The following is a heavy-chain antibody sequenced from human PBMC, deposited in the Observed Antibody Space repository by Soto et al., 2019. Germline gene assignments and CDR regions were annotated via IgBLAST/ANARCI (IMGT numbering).Heavy chain of an antibody. CDR2: TKQDGSEK. CDR1: GFTFSSYW. Sequence: GGSLRLSCAASGFTFSSYWMSWVRQAPGKGLEWVANTKQDGSEKYYVDSVKGRFTISRDNAKNSLYLQMNSLRAEDTAVYYCARVYFWSGYYTSYGMDVWGQGTTVTVSS. J-gene: IGHJ6*02. V-gene: IGHV3-7*01. CDR3: ARVYFWSGYYTSYGMDV. D-gene: IGHD3-3*01.